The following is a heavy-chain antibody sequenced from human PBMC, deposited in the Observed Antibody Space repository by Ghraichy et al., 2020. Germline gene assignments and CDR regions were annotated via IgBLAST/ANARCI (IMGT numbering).Heavy chain of an antibody. J-gene: IGHJ4*02. CDR2: IKHDESEK. CDR1: GFIFSSYY. Sequence: GGSLRLSCAASGFIFSSYYMTWVRQVPGKGLEWVANIKHDESEKYYVDSVKGRFTISRDNAKNSLYLQMNSLRHDDTAVYYCARGGYNYGSNPIDYWGQGTLVIVSS. D-gene: IGHD5-18*01. V-gene: IGHV3-7*04. CDR3: ARGGYNYGSNPIDY.